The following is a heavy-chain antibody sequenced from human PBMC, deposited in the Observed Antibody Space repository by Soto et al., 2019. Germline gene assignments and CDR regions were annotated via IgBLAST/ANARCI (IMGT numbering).Heavy chain of an antibody. CDR1: GDSVSSNTAA. D-gene: IGHD6-19*01. J-gene: IGHJ4*02. V-gene: IGHV6-1*01. CDR2: TYYRSNWRH. CDR3: ARGVAGSGFDL. Sequence: PSQTLSLTCAISGDSVSSNTAAWNWIRSSPSRGLEWLGRTYYRSNWRHDYAVSVKSRITVNPDTSKSHFSLQLNSVTPDDTAVYYCARGVAGSGFDLWAQGTLVTVSS.